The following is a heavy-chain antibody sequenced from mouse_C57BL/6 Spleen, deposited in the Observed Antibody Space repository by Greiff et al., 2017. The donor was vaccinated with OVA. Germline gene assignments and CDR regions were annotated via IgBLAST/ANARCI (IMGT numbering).Heavy chain of an antibody. CDR2: IWSDGST. V-gene: IGHV2-6*03. D-gene: IGHD1-1*01. Sequence: VQLQQSGPGLVAPSQSLSITCTVSGFSLTSYVLHWVRQPPGKGLEWLVVIWSDGSTTYNSALKSRLSISKDNSTSQVFLKMNSLQTDDTAMYYCATLYGSSSSWFAYWGQGTLVTVSA. CDR3: ATLYGSSSSWFAY. CDR1: GFSLTSYV. J-gene: IGHJ3*01.